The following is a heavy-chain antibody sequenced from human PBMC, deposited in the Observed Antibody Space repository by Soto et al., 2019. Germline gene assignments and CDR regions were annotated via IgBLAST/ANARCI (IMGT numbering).Heavy chain of an antibody. Sequence: PGGSLRLSCAASGFIFDDYAMHWVRQAPGKGLEWVSGISWNSGSIGYADSVKGRFTISRDNAKNSLYLQMNSLRAEDTALYYCAKGSEYSSRNNLFDSSGQGTLVTVSS. J-gene: IGHJ5*01. D-gene: IGHD6-6*01. CDR2: ISWNSGSI. V-gene: IGHV3-9*01. CDR3: AKGSEYSSRNNLFDS. CDR1: GFIFDDYA.